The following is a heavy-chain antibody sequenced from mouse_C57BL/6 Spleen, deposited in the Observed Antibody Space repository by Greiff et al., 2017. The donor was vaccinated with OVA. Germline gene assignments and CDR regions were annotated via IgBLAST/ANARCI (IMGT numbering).Heavy chain of an antibody. V-gene: IGHV1-76*01. D-gene: IGHD1-1*01. J-gene: IGHJ4*01. CDR2: IYPGSGNT. Sequence: VQVVESGAELVRPGASVKLSCKASGYTFTDYYINWVKQRPGQGLEWIARIYPGSGNTYYNEKFKGKATLTAEKSSSTAYMQLSSLTSEDSAVYFCARSNYYGSSSYYAMDYWGQGTSVTVSS. CDR1: GYTFTDYY. CDR3: ARSNYYGSSSYYAMDY.